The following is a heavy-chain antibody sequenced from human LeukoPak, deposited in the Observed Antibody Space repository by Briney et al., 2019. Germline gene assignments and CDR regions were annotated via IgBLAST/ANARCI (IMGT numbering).Heavy chain of an antibody. CDR2: FDPEDGET. V-gene: IGHV1-24*01. J-gene: IGHJ6*03. Sequence: ASVKVSCKVSGYTLTELSMHWVRQAPGKGLEWTGGFDPEDGETIYAQKFQGRVTMTEDTSTDTAYMELSSLRSEDTAVYYCATDGSGGNYYYYMDVWGKGTTVTVSS. CDR1: GYTLTELS. D-gene: IGHD2-15*01. CDR3: ATDGSGGNYYYYMDV.